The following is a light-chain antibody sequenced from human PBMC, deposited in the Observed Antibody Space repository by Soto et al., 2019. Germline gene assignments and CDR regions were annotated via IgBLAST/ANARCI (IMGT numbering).Light chain of an antibody. J-gene: IGLJ2*01. CDR3: SSYTSSNTHVV. Sequence: QSALTQPASVSGSPEQSITISCTGTSSDVGGYNYVSWYQQHPGKAPKLMIYEVSNRPSGVSNRFSGSKSGNTASLTISGLQAEDEADYYCSSYTSSNTHVVFGGGTKVTVL. CDR1: SSDVGGYNY. V-gene: IGLV2-14*01. CDR2: EVS.